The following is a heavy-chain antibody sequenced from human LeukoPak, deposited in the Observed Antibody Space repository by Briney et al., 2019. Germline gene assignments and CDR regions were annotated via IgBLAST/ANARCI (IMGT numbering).Heavy chain of an antibody. D-gene: IGHD3-10*01. CDR2: ISWNSGSI. J-gene: IGHJ3*02. Sequence: GGSLRLSCAASGFTFDDYAMHWARQAPGKGLEWVSGISWNSGSIGYADSVKGRFTISRDNAKNSLYLQMNSLRAEDTALYYCAKDMTVGSGSPDAFDIWGQGTMVTVSS. V-gene: IGHV3-9*01. CDR1: GFTFDDYA. CDR3: AKDMTVGSGSPDAFDI.